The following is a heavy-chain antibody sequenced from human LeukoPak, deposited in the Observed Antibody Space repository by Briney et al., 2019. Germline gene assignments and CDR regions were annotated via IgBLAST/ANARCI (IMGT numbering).Heavy chain of an antibody. CDR2: IYYSGNS. V-gene: IGHV4-59*01. CDR1: GGSISSYY. J-gene: IGHJ4*02. CDR3: ARAHSNNWHVDY. D-gene: IGHD1-1*01. Sequence: PSETLSLTCTASGGSISSYYWSWIRQPPGKGLEWIGYIYYSGNSDYNPSLKSRVSISVDTSKSQLSLKLSSVTAADTAVYYCARAHSNNWHVDYWGQGTLVTVSS.